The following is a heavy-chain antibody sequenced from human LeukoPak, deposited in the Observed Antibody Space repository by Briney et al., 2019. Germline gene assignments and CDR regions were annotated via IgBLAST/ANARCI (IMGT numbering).Heavy chain of an antibody. CDR1: GDSVSSNSAA. J-gene: IGHJ4*02. CDR2: TYYRSKWHS. CDR3: ARMVGLVSDF. Sequence: SQTLSLTCAISGDSVSSNSAAWNWIRQSPSRGLEWLGRTYYRSKWHSYYAPSVKSRITINPDTSKNQFSLQLKSVTPEDTAVDYCARMVGLVSDFWGQGTLVTVSS. V-gene: IGHV6-1*01. D-gene: IGHD3-10*01.